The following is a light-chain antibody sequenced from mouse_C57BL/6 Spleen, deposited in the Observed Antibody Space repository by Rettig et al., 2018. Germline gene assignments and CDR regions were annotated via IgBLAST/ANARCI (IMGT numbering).Light chain of an antibody. V-gene: IGKV4-70*01. Sequence: QIVLTQSPAIMSASPGEKVTMTCSASSSINYMHWYQQRPGTSPKRWIYDTSKLASGVPARFSGSGSGTSYSLTISSMEAEDAATYYCHQRSVWTFGGGTKLEIK. CDR1: SSINY. CDR2: DTS. J-gene: IGKJ1*01. CDR3: HQRSVWT.